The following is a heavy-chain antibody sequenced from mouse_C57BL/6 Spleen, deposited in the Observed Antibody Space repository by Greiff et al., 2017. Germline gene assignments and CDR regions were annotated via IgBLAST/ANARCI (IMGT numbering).Heavy chain of an antibody. CDR1: GFTFSDYG. V-gene: IGHV5-17*01. CDR2: ISSGSSTI. J-gene: IGHJ1*03. Sequence: EVQGVESGGGLVKPGGSLKLSCAASGFTFSDYGMHWVRQAPEQGLEWVAYISSGSSTIYYADTVKGRFTISRDNATNTLFLQLTSLRSEDTAMYYCARPGITTVDAPNFDVWGTGTTVTVSS. D-gene: IGHD1-1*01. CDR3: ARPGITTVDAPNFDV.